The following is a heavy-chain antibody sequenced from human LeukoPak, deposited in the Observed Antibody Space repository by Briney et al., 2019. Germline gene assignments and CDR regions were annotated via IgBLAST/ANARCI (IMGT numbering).Heavy chain of an antibody. CDR1: GGSISSYF. J-gene: IGHJ4*02. D-gene: IGHD3-3*01. CDR2: MSNTGIT. Sequence: PSETLSLTCTVSGGSISSYFWNWIRQPPGQGLEWIGYMSNTGITKYNPSLKSRVTISADTSKNQFSLNLKSVTAADTAVYYCAKASVATAVLFGSWGQGTLVAVSS. CDR3: AKASVATAVLFGS. V-gene: IGHV4-59*01.